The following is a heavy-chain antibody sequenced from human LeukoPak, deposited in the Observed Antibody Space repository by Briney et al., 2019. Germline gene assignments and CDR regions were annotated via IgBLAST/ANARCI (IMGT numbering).Heavy chain of an antibody. CDR1: GGSISPDDYY. V-gene: IGHV4-30-4*01. D-gene: IGHD6-19*01. CDR3: ARVQAVAGQPHFDY. J-gene: IGHJ4*02. CDR2: IYYSGST. Sequence: SETLSLTCTVSGGSISPDDYYWTWIRQPPGKGLEWIGYIYYSGSTYYNPSLKSRVTISVDTSKNHFPLRLSSVTAADTAVYYCARVQAVAGQPHFDYWGQGILVTVSS.